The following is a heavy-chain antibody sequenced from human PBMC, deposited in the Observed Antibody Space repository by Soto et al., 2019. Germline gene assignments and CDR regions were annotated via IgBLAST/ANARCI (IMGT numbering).Heavy chain of an antibody. CDR1: GFTLSDHY. V-gene: IGHV3-72*01. CDR2: SRDKPQGYST. J-gene: IGHJ4*02. Sequence: VGSLRLSCAVSGFTLSDHYIDWVRQAPGKGLEWVGRSRDKPQGYSTAYAASVKGRFTTSRDESKNSAYLQMNSLKTEDTAVYYCVRATYFSDSSGYTRCLDYWGQGTLVTVSS. CDR3: VRATYFSDSSGYTRCLDY. D-gene: IGHD3-22*01.